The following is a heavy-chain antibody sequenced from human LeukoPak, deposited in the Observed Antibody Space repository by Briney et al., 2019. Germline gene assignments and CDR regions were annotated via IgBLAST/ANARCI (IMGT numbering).Heavy chain of an antibody. CDR3: ARVRKDSSDDQDY. D-gene: IGHD6-19*01. Sequence: ASVKVSCKASGYTFTGYYMHWVRQAPGQGLEWMGWINPNSGGTNYAQKFQGRVTMTRDTSISTAYMELRSLRSDDTAVYYCARVRKDSSDDQDYWGQGTLVTVSS. CDR2: INPNSGGT. V-gene: IGHV1-2*02. CDR1: GYTFTGYY. J-gene: IGHJ4*02.